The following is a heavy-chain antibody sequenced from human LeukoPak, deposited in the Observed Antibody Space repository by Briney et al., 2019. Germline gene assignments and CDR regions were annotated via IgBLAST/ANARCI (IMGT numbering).Heavy chain of an antibody. CDR1: GFPFSGYW. Sequence: PGGSLRLSCAASGFPFSGYWMSWVLQAPGKGLEWAANINQDGSEKYYVDSVKGRFTISRDNAKNSLSLQMNSLRAEDTAVYYCAREKLRCLDYWGQGTLVTVSS. CDR2: INQDGSEK. D-gene: IGHD4-17*01. J-gene: IGHJ4*02. V-gene: IGHV3-7*04. CDR3: AREKLRCLDY.